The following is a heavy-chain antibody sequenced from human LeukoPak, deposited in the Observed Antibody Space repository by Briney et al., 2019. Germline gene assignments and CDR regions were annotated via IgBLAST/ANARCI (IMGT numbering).Heavy chain of an antibody. J-gene: IGHJ6*02. CDR2: INHSGST. Sequence: PSETLSLTCAVYGGSFSGYYWSWIRQPPGKGLEWIGEINHSGSTNYNPSLKSRVTISLDTFENQLSLKLSSVTAADTAVYYCARLVFTMVRGVMTNDYGLDVWGQGTTVTVSS. CDR1: GGSFSGYY. CDR3: ARLVFTMVRGVMTNDYGLDV. D-gene: IGHD3-10*01. V-gene: IGHV4-34*01.